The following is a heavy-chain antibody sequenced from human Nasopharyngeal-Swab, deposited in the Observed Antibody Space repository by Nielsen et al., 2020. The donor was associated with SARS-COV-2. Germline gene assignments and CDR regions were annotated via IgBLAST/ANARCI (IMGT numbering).Heavy chain of an antibody. D-gene: IGHD6-13*01. V-gene: IGHV3-48*02. CDR1: GFTFSRYS. CDR2: ISSSNSTI. J-gene: IGHJ4*02. CDR3: ARDETSSWYRVSAD. Sequence: GESLKISCAASGFTFSRYSMNWVRQAPGKGLEWVSYISSSNSTIYYADSVKGRFTISRDNAKNSLSLQMNSLRDEDTAVYYCARDETSSWYRVSADWGQGTLVTVSS.